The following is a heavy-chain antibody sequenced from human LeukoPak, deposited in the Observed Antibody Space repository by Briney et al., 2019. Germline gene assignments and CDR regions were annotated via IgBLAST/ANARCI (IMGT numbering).Heavy chain of an antibody. CDR1: GGSFSGYY. CDR3: ARGPLRWLQSREYYYYGMDV. V-gene: IGHV4-34*01. CDR2: INHSGST. J-gene: IGHJ6*02. D-gene: IGHD5-24*01. Sequence: SETLSLTCAVYGGSFSGYYWSWIRQPPGKGLEWIGEINHSGSTNYNPSLKSRVTISVDTSKNQFSLKLSSVTAADTAVYYCARGPLRWLQSREYYYYGMDVWGQGTTVTVSS.